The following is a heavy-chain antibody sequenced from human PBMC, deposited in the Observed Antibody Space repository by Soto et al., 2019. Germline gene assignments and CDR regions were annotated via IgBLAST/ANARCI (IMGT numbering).Heavy chain of an antibody. CDR3: ARETFSVPTYSCDS. CDR1: GYSFMTYA. D-gene: IGHD2-21*01. V-gene: IGHV1-3*01. J-gene: IGHJ4*02. CDR2: IHAGNGNA. Sequence: QVQLVQSGAEVKKPGASAKVSCKTSGYSFMTYAIHWVRQAPGQSLEWMGWIHAGNGNAKYSQNFQGRVTITRDTSANTVYMELSSLRSEDTALYYCARETFSVPTYSCDSWGQGTLVTVSS.